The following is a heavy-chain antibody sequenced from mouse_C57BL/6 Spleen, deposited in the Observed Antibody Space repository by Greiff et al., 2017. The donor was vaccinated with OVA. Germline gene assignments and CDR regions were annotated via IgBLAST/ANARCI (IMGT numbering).Heavy chain of an antibody. CDR2: INPSTGGT. Sequence: VQLQQSGPEPVHPWASLTISFKASLSTFPFSSLPFFPPRPEKRLEWLGEINPSTGGTTYNQKFKAKATLTVDKSSSTAYMQLKSLTSEDSAVYYCARSPYDYDERAWFAYWGQGTLVTVSA. D-gene: IGHD2-4*01. CDR1: LSTFPFSS. V-gene: IGHV1-42*01. J-gene: IGHJ3*01. CDR3: ARSPYDYDERAWFAY.